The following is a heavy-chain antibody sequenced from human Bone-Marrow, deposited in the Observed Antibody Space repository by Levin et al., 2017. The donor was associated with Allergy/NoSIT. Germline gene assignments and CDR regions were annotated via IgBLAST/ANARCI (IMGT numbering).Heavy chain of an antibody. D-gene: IGHD3-10*01. CDR2: MSDTGTFI. CDR1: GFSFSSHN. Sequence: SCVGSGFSFSSHNMNWVRQAPGKGLEWVASMSDTGTFISYADSVKGRFTISRDNAVNSVYLHIKSLRAEDTAVYYCARGRTYYGSGTDFWGQGTLVTVSS. J-gene: IGHJ4*02. V-gene: IGHV3-21*01. CDR3: ARGRTYYGSGTDF.